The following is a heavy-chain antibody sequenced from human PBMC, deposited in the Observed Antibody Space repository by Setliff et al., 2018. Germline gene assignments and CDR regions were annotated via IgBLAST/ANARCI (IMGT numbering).Heavy chain of an antibody. CDR1: GGSISNSTFY. CDR2: INYHGNIFHDGTTHST. V-gene: IGHV4-39*07. CDR3: ARGRNVVARLLDS. J-gene: IGHJ4*02. D-gene: IGHD6-6*01. Sequence: SETLSLTCTVSGGSISNSTFYWGWIRQPPGKGLEWIGSINYHGNIFHDGTTHSTYYNPSLKSRVTISIDTSKSQFSLKLISMTAADTAVYYCARGRNVVARLLDSWGQGTLVTVSS.